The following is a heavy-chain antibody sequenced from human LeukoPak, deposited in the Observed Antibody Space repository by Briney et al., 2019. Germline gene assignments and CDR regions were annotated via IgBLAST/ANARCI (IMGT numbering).Heavy chain of an antibody. D-gene: IGHD4-23*01. CDR1: GYTFTSYA. Sequence: GASVKVSCKASGYTFTSYAMNWVRQAPGQGLEWMGWISAYNGNTNYAQKLQGRVTMTTDTSTNTAYMELRSLRSGDTAVYYCARDSNYGGIPLDYWGQGTLVTVSS. CDR3: ARDSNYGGIPLDY. J-gene: IGHJ4*02. CDR2: ISAYNGNT. V-gene: IGHV1-18*01.